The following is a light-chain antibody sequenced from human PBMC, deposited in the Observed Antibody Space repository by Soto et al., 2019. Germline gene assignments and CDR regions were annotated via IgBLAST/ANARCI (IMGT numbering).Light chain of an antibody. Sequence: DIVMTQSPLSLPVTPGEPASISCRSSQSLLHSNGYTYLDWYLQKPGQSPQLLIYWGSNRASGVPDRLSGSGSGTDFKLKISRVEAEDVGVYYCMQALQTPLTFGPGTTVDIX. V-gene: IGKV2-28*01. CDR2: WGS. J-gene: IGKJ3*01. CDR1: QSLLHSNGYTY. CDR3: MQALQTPLT.